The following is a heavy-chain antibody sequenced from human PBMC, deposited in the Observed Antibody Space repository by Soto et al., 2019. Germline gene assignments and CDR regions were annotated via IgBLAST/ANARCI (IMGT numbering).Heavy chain of an antibody. D-gene: IGHD1-1*01. CDR2: ISAHNGNT. CDR3: ARGRYGDY. CDR1: GYTFTSYG. J-gene: IGHJ4*02. V-gene: IGHV1-18*03. Sequence: QVHLVQSGAEVKKPGASVKVSCKASGYTFTSYGITWVRQAPGQGLEWMGWISAHNGNTDYAQKLQGRVIVIRDTSTSRAYMELRSLISDDMAVYYCARGRYGDYWGQGALVTVSS.